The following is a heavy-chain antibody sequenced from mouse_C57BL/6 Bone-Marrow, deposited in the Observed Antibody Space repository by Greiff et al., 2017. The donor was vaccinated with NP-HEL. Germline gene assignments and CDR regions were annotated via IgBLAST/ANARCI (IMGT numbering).Heavy chain of an antibody. CDR2: ISSGGDYI. V-gene: IGHV5S21*01. CDR3: ARRDSSGPWFAY. Sequence: EVKVVESGEGLVKPGGSLKLSCAASGFTFSSYAMSWVRQTPEKRLEWVAYISSGGDYIYYADTVKGRFTISRDNARNTLYLQMSSLKSEDTAMYYCARRDSSGPWFAYWGQGTLVTVSA. CDR1: GFTFSSYA. J-gene: IGHJ3*01. D-gene: IGHD3-2*02.